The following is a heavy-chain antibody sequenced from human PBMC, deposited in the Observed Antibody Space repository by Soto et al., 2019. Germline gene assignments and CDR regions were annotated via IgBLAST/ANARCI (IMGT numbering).Heavy chain of an antibody. CDR3: AKDLLSSSSPNYFDH. CDR1: GFNFNIYG. Sequence: QVQLVESGGGVVQPGRSLRLSCAASGFNFNIYGMHWVRQAPGKGLEWAAVISYDGRKIFYADSVMGRFTISRDNSKSTLYLQMSGLRPEDTAEYYCAKDLLSSSSPNYFDHWGQGTLVTVPS. J-gene: IGHJ4*02. CDR2: ISYDGRKI. V-gene: IGHV3-30*18. D-gene: IGHD6-6*01.